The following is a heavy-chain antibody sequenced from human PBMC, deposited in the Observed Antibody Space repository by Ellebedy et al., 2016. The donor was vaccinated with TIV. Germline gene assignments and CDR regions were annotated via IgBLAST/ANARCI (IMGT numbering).Heavy chain of an antibody. V-gene: IGHV3-30*18. D-gene: IGHD1-26*01. J-gene: IGHJ4*02. CDR2: ISSDGSHE. CDR1: GFTFSNYA. Sequence: GESLKISCAASGFTFSNYAMHWVRQAPGKGLEWRAIISSDGSHEFFADSVKGRFTISRDNSKNTLSLQMNSLRGDDTAVYYCAKRSGSFSLFDIWGQGTLVTVSS. CDR3: AKRSGSFSLFDI.